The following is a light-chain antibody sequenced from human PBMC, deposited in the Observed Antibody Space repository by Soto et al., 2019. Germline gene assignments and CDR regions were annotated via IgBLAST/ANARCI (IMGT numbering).Light chain of an antibody. Sequence: QSALTQPPSVAGSPGQSGTISCTGTSSDVGSYNRVSWYQQHPGTAPKLMIYEVTNRPSGVPNRFSASKSGNTASLTISGLQAEDEADYYCTSYTSSRTWVFGGGTKLTVL. CDR2: EVT. J-gene: IGLJ3*02. V-gene: IGLV2-18*02. CDR3: TSYTSSRTWV. CDR1: SSDVGSYNR.